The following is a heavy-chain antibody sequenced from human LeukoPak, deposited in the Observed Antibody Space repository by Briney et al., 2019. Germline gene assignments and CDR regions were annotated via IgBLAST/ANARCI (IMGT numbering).Heavy chain of an antibody. CDR3: ARRGSTGYHHY. J-gene: IGHJ4*02. CDR2: IDPSDSST. V-gene: IGHV5-10-1*01. CDR1: GSIFTSYW. D-gene: IGHD3-22*01. Sequence: GESLQISCKASGSIFTSYWISGVRQLPGKGREWMGRIDPSDSSTNDGPSFQAHVTISADKSLTTAFFHWSSLKASDTAIYYCARRGSTGYHHYWGQGTLVTVSS.